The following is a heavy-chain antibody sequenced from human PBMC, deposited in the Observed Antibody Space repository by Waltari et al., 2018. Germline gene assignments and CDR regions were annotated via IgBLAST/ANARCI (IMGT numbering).Heavy chain of an antibody. CDR3: AREGGGFGSGSYYPYYYYYMDV. V-gene: IGHV4-61*08. CDR1: GFSLSTSGVG. Sequence: KESGPTLVKPTQTLTLTCTFPGFSLSTSGVGVGWIRQPPGKGLAWIGYIYYSGSTNYNPSLKSRVTISVDTSKNQFSLKLSSVTAADTAVYYCAREGGGFGSGSYYPYYYYYMDVWGKGTTVTVSS. D-gene: IGHD3-10*01. J-gene: IGHJ6*03. CDR2: IYYSGST.